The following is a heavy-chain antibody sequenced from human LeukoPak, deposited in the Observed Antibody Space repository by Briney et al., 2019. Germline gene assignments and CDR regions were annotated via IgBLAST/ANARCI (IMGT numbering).Heavy chain of an antibody. V-gene: IGHV3-66*02. J-gene: IGHJ6*02. CDR1: GFTVSSNY. CDR2: IYSGGST. CDR3: ARDCCRGTQVGWYYYGMDV. D-gene: IGHD2-21*01. Sequence: GGSLRLSCAASGFTVSSNYMSWVRQAPGKGLVWVSVIYSGGSTYYADSVKGRFTISRDNSRNTLYLQTNSLRAEDTAVYYCARDCCRGTQVGWYYYGMDVWGQGTTVTVSS.